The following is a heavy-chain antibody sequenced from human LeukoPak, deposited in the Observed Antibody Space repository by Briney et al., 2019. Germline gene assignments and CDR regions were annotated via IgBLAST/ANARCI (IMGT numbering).Heavy chain of an antibody. CDR3: ASPSDDYDSSGYYFRWFDP. CDR1: GGTFSSYA. CDR2: IIPIFGTA. D-gene: IGHD3-22*01. Sequence: ASVKVSCKASGGTFSSYAISWVRQAPGQGLERMGGIIPIFGTANYAQKFQGRVTITAGESTSTAYMELSSLRSEDTAVYYCASPSDDYDSSGYYFRWFDPWGQGTLVTVSS. V-gene: IGHV1-69*01. J-gene: IGHJ5*02.